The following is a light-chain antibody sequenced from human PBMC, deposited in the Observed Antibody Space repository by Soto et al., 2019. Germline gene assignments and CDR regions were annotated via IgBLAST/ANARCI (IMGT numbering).Light chain of an antibody. J-gene: IGKJ4*01. CDR3: QQFFTTPLT. CDR2: WAS. Sequence: DIVMTQSPDSLPVSLGERATINCKSSQSVLYSSNNKNYLAWYQQKPGQPPKLLIYWASARESGVPDRFSGSGSGTDFTLTISSLQAEDVAVYYCQQFFTTPLTFGGGTKVDI. CDR1: QSVLYSSNNKNY. V-gene: IGKV4-1*01.